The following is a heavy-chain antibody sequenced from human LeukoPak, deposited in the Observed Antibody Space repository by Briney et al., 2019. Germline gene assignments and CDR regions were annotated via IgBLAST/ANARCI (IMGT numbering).Heavy chain of an antibody. CDR3: VSQYNNYDH. J-gene: IGHJ5*02. CDR2: IYPGDSDT. Sequence: GGSLKISCKASGYRFTSYWLGWVRQMPGKGLEWMGLIYPGDSDTRYSPSFQGQVTISADKSISTAYLQWSSLKASDTAMYYCVSQYNNYDHWGQGTLVTVSS. CDR1: GYRFTSYW. D-gene: IGHD4-11*01. V-gene: IGHV5-51*01.